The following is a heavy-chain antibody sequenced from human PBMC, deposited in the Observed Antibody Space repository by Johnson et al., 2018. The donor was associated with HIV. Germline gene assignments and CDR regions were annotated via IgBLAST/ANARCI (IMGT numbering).Heavy chain of an antibody. CDR1: GFTFSYHG. J-gene: IGHJ3*01. CDR2: IRYDRDNQ. CDR3: AKDEAWTLASAGSDAFDF. V-gene: IGHV3-30*02. D-gene: IGHD6-13*01. Sequence: VQLVESGGGVVQPGESLRLSCRTFGFTFSYHGMHWVRQAPGKGLEWVAFIRYDRDNQYYGDSVKGRFTTSRDNSKNTLYLQMYSSRPENTELYDCAKDEAWTLASAGSDAFDFWVQGAAVTV.